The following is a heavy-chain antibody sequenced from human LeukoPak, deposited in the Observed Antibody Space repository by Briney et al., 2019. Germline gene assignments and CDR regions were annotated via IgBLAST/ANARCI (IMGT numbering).Heavy chain of an antibody. D-gene: IGHD6-6*01. Sequence: QPGGSLRLSCAASGFSLRNYWMHWIRQVPGKRLVWVSRIGGDGSVTNYAASVKGRFTILSDNAKNTPFQQIYGPTAEATGLYSCAMYISSSGGASYYLDYWGHGTLVTVSS. V-gene: IGHV3-74*01. J-gene: IGHJ4*01. CDR1: GFSLRNYW. CDR3: AMYISSSGGASYYLDY. CDR2: IGGDGSVT.